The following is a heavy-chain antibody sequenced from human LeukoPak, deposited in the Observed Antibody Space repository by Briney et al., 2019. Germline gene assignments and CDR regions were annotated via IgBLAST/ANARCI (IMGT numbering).Heavy chain of an antibody. J-gene: IGHJ6*03. D-gene: IGHD3-3*01. V-gene: IGHV1-18*01. Sequence: GASVKVSCKASGYTFTSYGISWVRQAPGQGLEWMGWISAYNGNTNYAQKLQGRVTMTTDTSTSTAYMELRSLRSDDTAVYYCAAASTYYDFWSGYLYYYMDVWGKGTTVTVSS. CDR1: GYTFTSYG. CDR3: AAASTYYDFWSGYLYYYMDV. CDR2: ISAYNGNT.